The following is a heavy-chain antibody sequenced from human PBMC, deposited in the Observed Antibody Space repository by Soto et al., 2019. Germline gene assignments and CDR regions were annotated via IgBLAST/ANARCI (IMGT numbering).Heavy chain of an antibody. CDR2: ISGSDDST. CDR1: GFTFSSYA. J-gene: IGHJ4*02. D-gene: IGHD6-6*01. CDR3: AKRSSSSTFDY. V-gene: IGHV3-23*01. Sequence: EVQLLESGGGLVQPGESLRLSCAASGFTFSSYAMSWVRQAPGKGLEWVSVISGSDDSTYYADSVKGRFTISRDNSKNPLYLQMTRLRAEDTAVYYCAKRSSSSTFDYWGQGTLVTVSS.